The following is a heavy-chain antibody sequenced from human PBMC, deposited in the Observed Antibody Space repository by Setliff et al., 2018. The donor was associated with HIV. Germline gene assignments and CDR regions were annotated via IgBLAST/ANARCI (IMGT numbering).Heavy chain of an antibody. CDR1: GYIFTSYY. CDR2: INPSGGST. J-gene: IGHJ3*02. Sequence: ASVKVSCKASGYIFTSYYIHWVRQAPGQGLEWMGIINPSGGSTSYPQKFQGRVTLTRDTSTNTAYMELSSLRSEDTAAFYCARVRTDEVRGVYDAFDIWGQGTMVTVSS. CDR3: ARVRTDEVRGVYDAFDI. D-gene: IGHD3-10*01. V-gene: IGHV1-46*01.